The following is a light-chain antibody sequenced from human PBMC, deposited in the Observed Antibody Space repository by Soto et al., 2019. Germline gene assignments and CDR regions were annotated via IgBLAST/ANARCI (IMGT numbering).Light chain of an antibody. CDR2: AAS. V-gene: IGKV3-15*01. CDR1: QSVSSN. CDR3: QQGNEWPHT. Sequence: EIVMTQSPATLSVSPGESATLSCRASQSVSSNLAWYQQKPGQAPRLLIYAASTRATGIPARFSGRGSATEFTLTISSLQSEECAVYYCQQGNEWPHTFGQGTKLEIK. J-gene: IGKJ2*01.